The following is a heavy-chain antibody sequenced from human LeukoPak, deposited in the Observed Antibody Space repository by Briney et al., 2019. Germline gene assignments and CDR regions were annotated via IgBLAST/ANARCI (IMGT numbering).Heavy chain of an antibody. CDR3: ARDRYLRSHDAFDI. V-gene: IGHV3-30*03. CDR1: GFTFSSCS. J-gene: IGHJ3*02. Sequence: GGSLRLSCAASGFTFSSCSMNWVRQAPGKGLEWVAVISYDGSNKYYADSVKSRFTISRDNSKNTLYLQMNSLRAEDTAVYYCARDRYLRSHDAFDIWGQGTMVTVSS. D-gene: IGHD4-17*01. CDR2: ISYDGSNK.